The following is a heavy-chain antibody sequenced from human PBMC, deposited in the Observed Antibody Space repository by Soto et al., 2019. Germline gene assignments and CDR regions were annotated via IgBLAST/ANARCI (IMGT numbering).Heavy chain of an antibody. CDR1: GYTFNNYD. CDR3: TRAYGAETFDF. J-gene: IGHJ5*01. V-gene: IGHV1-8*02. Sequence: ASVKVSCKASGYTFNNYDIHCVRQAPGHGLDWMGWMNPNSGNTGYAQNFRGRVTMTQNTAIGTAYMELSSLRSDDTATYYCTRAYGAETFDFWGQGTRVTVSS. D-gene: IGHD3-10*01. CDR2: MNPNSGNT.